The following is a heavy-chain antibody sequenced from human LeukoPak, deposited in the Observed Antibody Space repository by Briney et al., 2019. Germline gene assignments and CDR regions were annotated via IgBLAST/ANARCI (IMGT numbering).Heavy chain of an antibody. CDR2: IWYDGSNK. D-gene: IGHD1-26*01. V-gene: IGHV3-33*08. J-gene: IGHJ4*02. Sequence: GGSLRLSCVASGFNFNTHWMSWVRQAPGKGLEWVAVIWYDGSNKYYADSVKGRFTISRDNSKNTLYLQMNSLRAEDTAVYYCARDGSGGWGQGTLVTVSS. CDR1: GFNFNTHW. CDR3: ARDGSGG.